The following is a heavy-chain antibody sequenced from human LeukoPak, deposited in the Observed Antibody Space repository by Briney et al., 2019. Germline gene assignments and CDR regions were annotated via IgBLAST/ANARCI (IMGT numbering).Heavy chain of an antibody. Sequence: PGGSLRLSCAASGFTFSSYSMNWVRQAPGRGLEWVSSISSSSSYIYYADSVKGRFTISRDNAKNSLYLQMNSLRAEDTAVYYCARIGLLSDAFDIWGQGTMVTVSS. V-gene: IGHV3-21*01. D-gene: IGHD3/OR15-3a*01. J-gene: IGHJ3*02. CDR2: ISSSSSYI. CDR3: ARIGLLSDAFDI. CDR1: GFTFSSYS.